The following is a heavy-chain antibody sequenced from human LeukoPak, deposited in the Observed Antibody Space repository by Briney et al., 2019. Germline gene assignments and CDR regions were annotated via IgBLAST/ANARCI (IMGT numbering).Heavy chain of an antibody. CDR2: ISNSGTT. Sequence: ASETLSLTCAVSAGSINDYYWTWIRQAPGKGLEWIGYISNSGTTDYNPSLKSRVTMSVDTSKNEFSLKLTSLTAADTAMYYCARVARGALTSNCFDPWGQGTLVTVSS. V-gene: IGHV4-59*01. D-gene: IGHD3-9*01. CDR3: ARVARGALTSNCFDP. J-gene: IGHJ5*02. CDR1: AGSINDYY.